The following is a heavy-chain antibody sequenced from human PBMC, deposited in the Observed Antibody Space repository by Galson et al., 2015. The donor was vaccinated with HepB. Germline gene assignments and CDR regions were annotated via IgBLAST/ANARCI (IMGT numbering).Heavy chain of an antibody. V-gene: IGHV3-66*02. CDR1: GFTVYNNY. D-gene: IGHD3-3*01. J-gene: IGHJ4*02. CDR3: ARLEVGNYWSDFYWFDY. Sequence: SLRLSCAASGFTVYNNYMTWVRQAPGKGLEWVSVIYSGGNTYYTNSVRGRFTISRDNFKNTLYLQMNSLGPEDTAVYYCARLEVGNYWSDFYWFDYWGQGALVTVSS. CDR2: IYSGGNT.